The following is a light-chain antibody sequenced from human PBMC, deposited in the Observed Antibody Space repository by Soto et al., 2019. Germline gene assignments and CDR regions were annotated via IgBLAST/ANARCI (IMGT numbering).Light chain of an antibody. V-gene: IGLV2-14*03. CDR3: TSYTSSITYV. Sequence: QSVLTQPASVSGSPGQSITISCTGTSSDVGGYNFVSWYQHHPGKAPKLIIYDVTNRPSGISNRFSGSKSGNTASLTISGLQAEDEADYYCTSYTSSITYVFGTGNKLTVL. J-gene: IGLJ1*01. CDR1: SSDVGGYNF. CDR2: DVT.